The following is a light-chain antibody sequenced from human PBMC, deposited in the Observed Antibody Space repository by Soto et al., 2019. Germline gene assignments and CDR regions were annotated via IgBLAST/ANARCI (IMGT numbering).Light chain of an antibody. CDR1: QGISSY. Sequence: AIRMTQSPSSFSASTGDRVTITRRASQGISSYLAWYQQKPGKAPKLLIYAASTLQSGVPSRFSGSGSGTDFTLTISCLQSVDFATYYCQQYYSYPFTFGPGTKVDIK. V-gene: IGKV1-8*01. CDR3: QQYYSYPFT. CDR2: AAS. J-gene: IGKJ3*01.